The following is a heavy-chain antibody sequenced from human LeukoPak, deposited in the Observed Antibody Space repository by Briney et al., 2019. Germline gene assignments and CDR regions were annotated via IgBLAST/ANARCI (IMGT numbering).Heavy chain of an antibody. V-gene: IGHV1-18*01. CDR1: GYTFTSYG. CDR2: IGAYNGNT. D-gene: IGHD3-10*01. Sequence: ASVKVSCKASGYTFTSYGISWVRQAPGQGLEWMGWIGAYNGNTNYAQKLQGRVTTTTDTSTSTAYMELRSLRSDDTAVYYCAREAWYYGSGSYARYFDLWGRGTLVTVSS. CDR3: AREAWYYGSGSYARYFDL. J-gene: IGHJ2*01.